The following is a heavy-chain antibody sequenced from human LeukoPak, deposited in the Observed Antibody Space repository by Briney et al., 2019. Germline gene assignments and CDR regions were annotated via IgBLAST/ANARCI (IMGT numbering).Heavy chain of an antibody. CDR3: ARGSVGTPPPFDY. J-gene: IGHJ4*02. CDR1: GFTVTSNY. V-gene: IGHV3-53*05. CDR2: IYSGGST. D-gene: IGHD2-15*01. Sequence: GGSLRLSCAASGFTVTSNYMNWVRQAPGKGLEWVSVIYSGGSTYYADSVRGRFTISRDSSTLYLQMNSLRTEDTAVYYCARGSVGTPPPFDYWGQGTLVTVSS.